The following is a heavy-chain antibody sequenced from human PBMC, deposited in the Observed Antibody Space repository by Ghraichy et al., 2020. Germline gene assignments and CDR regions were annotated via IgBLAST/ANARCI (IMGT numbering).Heavy chain of an antibody. V-gene: IGHV4-39*01. Sequence: ETLSLTCTVSGGSISSSSYYWGWIRQPPGKGLEWIGSIYYSGSTYYNPSLKSRVTISVDTSKNQFSLKLSSVTAADTAVYYCASDPVTMVRGVLRDYWGQGTLVTVSS. D-gene: IGHD3-10*01. CDR1: GGSISSSSYY. CDR3: ASDPVTMVRGVLRDY. J-gene: IGHJ4*02. CDR2: IYYSGST.